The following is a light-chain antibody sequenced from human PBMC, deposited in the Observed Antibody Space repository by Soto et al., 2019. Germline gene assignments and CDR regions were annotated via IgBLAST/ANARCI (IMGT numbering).Light chain of an antibody. CDR2: STN. V-gene: IGLV8-61*01. CDR1: SGSVSTSSY. Sequence: QTVVTQEPSFSVSPGGTITLTCGLTSGSVSTSSYPSWYQQTPGQAPRTLIYSTNTRSSGVPGRCSGSILGNKAALTITGAQADDESDYYCALSLPRGVWEFGGWNKMAVL. CDR3: ALSLPRGVWE. J-gene: IGLJ3*02.